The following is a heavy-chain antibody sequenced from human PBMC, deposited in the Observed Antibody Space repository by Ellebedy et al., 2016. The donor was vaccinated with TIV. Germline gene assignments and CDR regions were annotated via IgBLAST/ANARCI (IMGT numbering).Heavy chain of an antibody. CDR3: ARDSGFYCLDF. CDR2: INSDGSER. V-gene: IGHV3-7*01. J-gene: IGHJ4*02. Sequence: GESLKISXAASGFTFDDYAVHWVRQAPGKGLEWVASINSDGSERRYVDSVKGRFTISRDNAANSVFLQMSSLRAHDTAVYYCARDSGFYCLDFWGQGTLVTVSS. CDR1: GFTFDDYA. D-gene: IGHD2-15*01.